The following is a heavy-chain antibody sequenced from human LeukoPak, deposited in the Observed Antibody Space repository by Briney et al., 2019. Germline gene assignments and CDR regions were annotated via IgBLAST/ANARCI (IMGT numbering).Heavy chain of an antibody. CDR3: AKVPGARIAVAHYYFDY. V-gene: IGHV3-30*18. CDR1: GFTFSSYG. CDR2: ISYDGSNK. D-gene: IGHD6-19*01. J-gene: IGHJ4*02. Sequence: GRSLRLSCAASGFTFSSYGMHWVRQAPGKGLEWVAVISYDGSNKYYTDSVKGRFTISRDNSKNTLYLQMNSLRAEDTAVYYCAKVPGARIAVAHYYFDYWSQGTLVTVSS.